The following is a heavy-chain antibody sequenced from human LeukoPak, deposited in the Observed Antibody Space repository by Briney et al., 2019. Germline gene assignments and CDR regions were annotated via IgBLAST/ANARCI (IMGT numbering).Heavy chain of an antibody. CDR2: IWYDGSNK. Sequence: GGSLRLSCAASGFTFSSYGMHWVRQAPGKGLEWVAVIWYDGSNKYYADSVKGRSTISRDNSKNTLYLQMNGLRAEDTAVYYCARDTAVEKFDYWGQGTLVTVSS. V-gene: IGHV3-33*01. D-gene: IGHD6-19*01. CDR1: GFTFSSYG. J-gene: IGHJ4*02. CDR3: ARDTAVEKFDY.